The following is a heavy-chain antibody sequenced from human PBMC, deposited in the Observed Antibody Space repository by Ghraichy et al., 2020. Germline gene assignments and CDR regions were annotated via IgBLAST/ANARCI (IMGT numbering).Heavy chain of an antibody. CDR2: IRQDEGEE. Sequence: GGSLRLSCSASGFTFNKYWMSWVRQAPGKGLEWVANIRQDEGEEYYVDSVLGRFTISRDNAKNSLYLQMNSLRAEDTAVYYCARVFGSGGNPNDFDLWGQGPLVTVSS. CDR1: GFTFNKYW. CDR3: ARVFGSGGNPNDFDL. V-gene: IGHV3-7*03. J-gene: IGHJ4*02. D-gene: IGHD2-15*01.